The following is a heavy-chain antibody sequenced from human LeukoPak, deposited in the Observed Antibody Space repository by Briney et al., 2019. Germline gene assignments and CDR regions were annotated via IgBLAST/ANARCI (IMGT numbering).Heavy chain of an antibody. CDR3: ATGYCSSTSCSKYYFDY. CDR2: IQCKSDCGPT. D-gene: IGHD2-2*01. V-gene: IGHV3-15*01. Sequence: GGALRLSCAASGFILRNAWMNWVRQAPGKGLEGVGRIQCKSDCGPTDYAAPVKGSFNISRDGSENTLYLQMNSLKTEYTAVYYCATGYCSSTSCSKYYFDYWGQGTLVTVSS. CDR1: GFILRNAW. J-gene: IGHJ4*02.